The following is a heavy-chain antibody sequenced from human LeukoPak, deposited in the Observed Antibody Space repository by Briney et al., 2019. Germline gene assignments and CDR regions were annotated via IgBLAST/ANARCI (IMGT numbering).Heavy chain of an antibody. CDR1: GFTFSSYN. V-gene: IGHV3-21*01. CDR3: ARDPYSGSYGNYYYYFMDV. J-gene: IGHJ6*03. Sequence: GGSLRLSCAASGFTFSSYNMNWVRQAPGKGLEWVSSITSGSSYIYYADSVKGRFTISRDNAKNSLYLQMNSLRAEATAVYYCARDPYSGSYGNYYYYFMDVWGKGTTVTISS. D-gene: IGHD1-26*01. CDR2: ITSGSSYI.